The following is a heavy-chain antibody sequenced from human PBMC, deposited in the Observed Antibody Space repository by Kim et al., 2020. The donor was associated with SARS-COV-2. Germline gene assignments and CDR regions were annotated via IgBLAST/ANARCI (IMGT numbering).Heavy chain of an antibody. CDR3: ARQQIGWDSRSWYRWFGP. CDR2: IYYSGST. D-gene: IGHD6-13*01. CDR1: GGSISSSSYY. J-gene: IGHJ5*02. Sequence: SETLSLTCTVSGGSISSSSYYWGWIRQPPGKGLEWIGCIYYSGSTYYNPSLKSRVTISVDTSKNQFFLKLSSVTAADTAVYYCARQQIGWDSRSWYRWFGPWGQGNLVTVSS. V-gene: IGHV4-39*01.